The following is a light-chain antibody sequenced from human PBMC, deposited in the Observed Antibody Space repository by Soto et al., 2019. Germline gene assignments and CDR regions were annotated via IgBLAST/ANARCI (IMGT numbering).Light chain of an antibody. J-gene: IGLJ2*01. CDR3: QSYDSSLSVV. CDR1: SSNIGAGYD. Sequence: QSVLTQPPSVSGAPGQRVTISCTGSSSNIGAGYDVHWYQQLPGTAPKLLIYGNSNRSSGVPDRFSGSKSGTSASLAITGLQVEDEADYYCQSYDSSLSVVFGGGTQLTVL. CDR2: GNS. V-gene: IGLV1-40*01.